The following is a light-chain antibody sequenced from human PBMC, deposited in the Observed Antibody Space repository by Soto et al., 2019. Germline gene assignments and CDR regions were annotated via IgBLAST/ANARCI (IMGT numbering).Light chain of an antibody. CDR3: QQYGNSPVT. J-gene: IGKJ5*01. Sequence: IVLTQSPGTLSLSPGERATLSCRASQSVSNNYLAWYQQKPGQAPRLLIYGASSRATGIPDRFSGSGSGTDFTLTINRLEPEDFAVYYCQQYGNSPVTFGQGTRLEIK. V-gene: IGKV3-20*01. CDR2: GAS. CDR1: QSVSNNY.